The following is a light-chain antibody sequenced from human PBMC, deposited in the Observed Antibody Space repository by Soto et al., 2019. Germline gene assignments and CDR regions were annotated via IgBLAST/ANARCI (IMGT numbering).Light chain of an antibody. CDR1: QSVSSY. CDR2: DAS. J-gene: IGKJ4*01. Sequence: EIVLTQSPATLSLSPGERATLSCRASQSVSSYLAWYQQKPGQSPRLLIYDASNRATGIPARFSGSGSGTDFPLTISSLEPEDFAVYYCQQRSNWRWLTFGGGTKVEIK. CDR3: QQRSNWRWLT. V-gene: IGKV3-11*01.